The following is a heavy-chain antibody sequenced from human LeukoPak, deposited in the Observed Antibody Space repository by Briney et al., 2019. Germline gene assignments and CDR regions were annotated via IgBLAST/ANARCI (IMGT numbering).Heavy chain of an antibody. CDR3: AKSIAAAVCAFDI. Sequence: GGSLRLSCAASGFTFSSYAMSWVRQAPGKGLEWVSAISGSGGSTYYADSVKGRFTISRDNAKNSLYLQMNSLRAEDTAVYYCAKSIAAAVCAFDIWGQGTMVTVSS. CDR2: ISGSGGST. D-gene: IGHD6-13*01. J-gene: IGHJ3*02. CDR1: GFTFSSYA. V-gene: IGHV3-23*01.